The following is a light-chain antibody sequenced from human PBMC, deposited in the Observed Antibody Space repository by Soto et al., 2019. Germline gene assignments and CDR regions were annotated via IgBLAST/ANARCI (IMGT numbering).Light chain of an antibody. CDR1: NVRSKS. V-gene: IGLV3-21*04. CDR3: QVWDATSDHPGV. CDR2: SDT. Sequence: YELTKPLSVTMAQGKTAPITYRGNNVRSKSVHWYQQKPGLAPVLVIYSDTDRPSGIPERFSGSDSGNTATLTISRVEAGDEADYYCQVWDATSDHPGVFGTGTKVTVL. J-gene: IGLJ1*01.